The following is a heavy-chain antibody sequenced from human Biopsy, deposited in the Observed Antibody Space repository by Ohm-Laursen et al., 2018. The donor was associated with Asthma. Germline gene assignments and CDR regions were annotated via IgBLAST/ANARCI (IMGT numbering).Heavy chain of an antibody. CDR2: INSVFGTT. V-gene: IGHV1-69*13. J-gene: IGHJ4*02. CDR1: GGTFNTYV. D-gene: IGHD2-2*01. Sequence: SVKVSCKSLGGTFNTYVIGWVRQAPGQGLEWTGGINSVFGTTTYPQKFQDRVTITADDSTSTVYMELSSLRSGDTAVYYCARKAGSCISRTCYSLDFWGQGTLVTVSS. CDR3: ARKAGSCISRTCYSLDF.